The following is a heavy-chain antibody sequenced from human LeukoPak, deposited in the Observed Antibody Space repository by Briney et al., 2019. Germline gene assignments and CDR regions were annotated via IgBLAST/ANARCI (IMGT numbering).Heavy chain of an antibody. CDR3: ARAMPHDNWFDP. Sequence: GGSLRLSCAVSGLPFNSYWMHWVRHVAGKGLVWVARINGDARNTTYADSVKGRFTISRDNAKNTLYLQMNSLRVDDTAVYYCARAMPHDNWFDPWGQGSLVTVSS. CDR1: GLPFNSYW. J-gene: IGHJ5*02. V-gene: IGHV3-74*03. CDR2: INGDARNT. D-gene: IGHD2-2*01.